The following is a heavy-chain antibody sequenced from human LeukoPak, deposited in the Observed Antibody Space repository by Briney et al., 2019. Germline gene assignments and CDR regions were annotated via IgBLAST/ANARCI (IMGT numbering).Heavy chain of an antibody. J-gene: IGHJ5*02. V-gene: IGHV1-18*01. CDR2: ISAYNGNT. Sequence: ASVKVSCKASGYTFTSYGISWVRQAPGQGLEWMGWISAYNGNTNYAQKLQGRVTMTTDTSMSTAYMELRSLRSDDTAVYYCARVPPRLPTRDNWFDPWGQGTLVTVSS. D-gene: IGHD2-21*01. CDR1: GYTFTSYG. CDR3: ARVPPRLPTRDNWFDP.